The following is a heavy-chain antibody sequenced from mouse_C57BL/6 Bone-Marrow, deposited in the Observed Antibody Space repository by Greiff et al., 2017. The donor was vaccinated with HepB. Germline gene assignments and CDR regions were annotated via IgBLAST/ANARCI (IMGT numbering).Heavy chain of an antibody. Sequence: VQLQQPGAELVKPGASVKMSCKASGYTFTGYWITWVKQRPGQGLEWIGDIYPGSGSTNYNEKFKSKATLTVDTSSSTAYMQLSSLTSEDSAVYYCARPLHDYEGGYYAMDYWGQGTSVTVSS. CDR2: IYPGSGST. V-gene: IGHV1-55*01. D-gene: IGHD2-4*01. CDR3: ARPLHDYEGGYYAMDY. J-gene: IGHJ4*01. CDR1: GYTFTGYW.